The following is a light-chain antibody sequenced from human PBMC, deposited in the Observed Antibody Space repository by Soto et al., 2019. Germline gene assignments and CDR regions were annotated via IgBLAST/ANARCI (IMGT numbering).Light chain of an antibody. CDR3: QQHGSGPWT. V-gene: IGKV3-20*01. CDR1: QSVSSNN. CDR2: VAS. J-gene: IGKJ1*01. Sequence: EIVLTQSQDTLSLSPGERATLSCRASQSVSSNNLAWYQHKPGQPPRLLIYVASRRATAIPDRFSGSGSGSEYTRTITRLEPEDVAVYYCQQHGSGPWTFGQGTKVEIK.